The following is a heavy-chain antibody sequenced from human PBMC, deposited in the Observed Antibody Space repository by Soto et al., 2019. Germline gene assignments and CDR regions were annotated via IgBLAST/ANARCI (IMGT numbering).Heavy chain of an antibody. CDR3: ATGRSEVVPGAMDT. CDR1: GDSFSNYY. V-gene: IGHV4-4*07. D-gene: IGHD2-2*01. J-gene: IGHJ5*02. Sequence: SETLSLTCTVSGDSFSNYYCNWVRKSAGKGLEWIGRIYPTGSTTYNPSLKSRLTMSVDTSKNQFSLRPTSMTAADTAVYYCATGRSEVVPGAMDTWGQGTLVTVSS. CDR2: IYPTGST.